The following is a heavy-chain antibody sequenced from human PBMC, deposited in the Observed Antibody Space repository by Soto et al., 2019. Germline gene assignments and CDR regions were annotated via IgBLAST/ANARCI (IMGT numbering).Heavy chain of an antibody. V-gene: IGHV2-26*01. D-gene: IGHD4-17*01. J-gene: IGHJ6*02. CDR3: ARIRGDGDIRGYYYGMDV. CDR1: GFSLSNARMA. CDR2: IFSNDEK. Sequence: QVTLKESGPVLVKPTETRTLTCTVSGFSLSNARMAVSWIRQSPGKALEWLAHIFSNDEKSYSTSLKSRVTITNDTTKSQVVLTMTNMDPVDTSTYYCARIRGDGDIRGYYYGMDVWGQGTTVTVSS.